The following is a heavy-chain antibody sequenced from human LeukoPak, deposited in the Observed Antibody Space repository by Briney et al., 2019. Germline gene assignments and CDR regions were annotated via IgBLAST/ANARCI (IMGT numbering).Heavy chain of an antibody. CDR2: ISSSGSTV. CDR3: ARRIAAAGTWLGDYFDY. CDR1: GFTFSTYS. D-gene: IGHD6-13*01. Sequence: GGSLRLSCAASGFTFSTYSMNLVRQAPGKGLEWVSHISSSGSTVYYADSVKGRLTISRDNAKNSLYLQMNSLRDEDTAVYYCARRIAAAGTWLGDYFDYWGQGTLVTVSS. J-gene: IGHJ4*02. V-gene: IGHV3-48*02.